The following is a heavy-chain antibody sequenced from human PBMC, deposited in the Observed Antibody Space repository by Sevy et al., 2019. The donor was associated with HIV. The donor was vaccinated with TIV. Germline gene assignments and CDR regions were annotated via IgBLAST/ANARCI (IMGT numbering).Heavy chain of an antibody. Sequence: GGSLRLSCAVSGFTLSSYWMSWVRQAPGKGLEWVANIKQDGGAQYDVDSVKGRFAISRDNAKNSLFLQMNSLSVEDTAVYYCARSTNSAALDYWGQGTPVTVSS. CDR2: IKQDGGAQ. D-gene: IGHD2-2*01. CDR1: GFTLSSYW. V-gene: IGHV3-7*01. J-gene: IGHJ4*02. CDR3: ARSTNSAALDY.